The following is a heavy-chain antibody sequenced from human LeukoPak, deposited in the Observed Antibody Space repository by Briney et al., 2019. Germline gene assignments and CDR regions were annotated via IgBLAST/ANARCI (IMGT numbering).Heavy chain of an antibody. J-gene: IGHJ1*01. CDR2: ISSSSSYI. CDR3: ARESAISSGVGYFQH. CDR1: GFTFSSYS. V-gene: IGHV3-21*04. Sequence: PRGSLRLSCAASGFTFSSYSMNWVRQAPGKGLEWVSSISSSSSYIYYADSVKGRFTISRDNAKNSLYLQMNSLRTEDTAVYYCARESAISSGVGYFQHWGQGTLVTVSS. D-gene: IGHD6-19*01.